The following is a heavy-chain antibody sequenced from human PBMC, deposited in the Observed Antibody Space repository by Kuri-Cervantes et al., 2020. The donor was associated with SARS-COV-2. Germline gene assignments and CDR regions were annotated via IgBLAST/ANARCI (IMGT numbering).Heavy chain of an antibody. Sequence: GGSLRLSCAASGFTFSSYWMRWVRQAPGKGLVWVSRINSDGSSTSYADSVKGRFTISRDNAKNTLYLQMNSLRAEDTALYYCARQLYYYDSRSHLRGSLDLWGRGAQVTVSS. V-gene: IGHV3-74*01. CDR2: INSDGSST. CDR1: GFTFSSYW. J-gene: IGHJ2*01. D-gene: IGHD3-22*01. CDR3: ARQLYYYDSRSHLRGSLDL.